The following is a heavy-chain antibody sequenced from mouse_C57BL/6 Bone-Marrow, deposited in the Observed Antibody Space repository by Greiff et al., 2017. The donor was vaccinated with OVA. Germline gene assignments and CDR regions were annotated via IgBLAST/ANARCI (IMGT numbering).Heavy chain of an antibody. CDR1: GFPITSGYY. Sequence: VKLQESGPGLVKPSQSLFLTCSITGFPITSGYYWIWIRQSPGKPLEWMGYITHSGETFYNPSLQSPISITRETSKNQFFLQLNSVTTEDTAMYYCAGATYDGYFSFDYWGQGTTLTVSS. CDR2: ITHSGET. D-gene: IGHD2-3*01. J-gene: IGHJ2*01. CDR3: AGATYDGYFSFDY. V-gene: IGHV12-3*01.